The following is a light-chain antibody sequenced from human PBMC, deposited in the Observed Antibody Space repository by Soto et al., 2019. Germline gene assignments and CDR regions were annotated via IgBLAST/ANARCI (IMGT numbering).Light chain of an antibody. J-gene: IGLJ1*01. CDR1: SSDVGGYNY. CDR2: DVS. V-gene: IGLV2-14*01. CDR3: SSYTSSSTYNYV. Sequence: QSVLTQPASVSGSPGQSITISCTGTSSDVGGYNYVSWYQQHPGKAPKLMIYDVSNRPSGVSNRFSGSKSGNTASLTISGLQTEDGADYYCSSYTSSSTYNYVFGTGTKLTVL.